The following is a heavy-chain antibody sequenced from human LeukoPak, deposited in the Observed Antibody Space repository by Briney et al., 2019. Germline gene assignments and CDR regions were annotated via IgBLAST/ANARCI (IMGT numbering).Heavy chain of an antibody. CDR2: INGDGSRI. V-gene: IGHV3-74*01. CDR3: ARDALGGRTKFDS. J-gene: IGHJ4*01. D-gene: IGHD3-16*01. CDR1: GFTFSSHW. Sequence: PGGSLRLSCAASGFTFSSHWMHWVRQVPGKGLMRVSRINGDGSRIHYGDSVKGRFTISRDNAKNTLYLQMTSLRGDDTAIYFCARDALGGRTKFDSWGHGSLVTVSS.